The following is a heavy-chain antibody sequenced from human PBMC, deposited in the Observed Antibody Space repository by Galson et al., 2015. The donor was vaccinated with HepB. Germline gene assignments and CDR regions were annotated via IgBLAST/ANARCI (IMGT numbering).Heavy chain of an antibody. CDR2: ISTSSSTI. V-gene: IGHV3-48*04. CDR3: ARDRGGSGSYLSYYSGMDV. D-gene: IGHD3-10*01. CDR1: GFTFSSYN. Sequence: SLRLSCAASGFTFSSYNKNWVRQAPGQGLEWLSYISTSSSTIYYADSVKGRFTISRDNAKNSLYLQMNSLRAEDTAVYYCARDRGGSGSYLSYYSGMDVWGQGTTVTVSS. J-gene: IGHJ6*02.